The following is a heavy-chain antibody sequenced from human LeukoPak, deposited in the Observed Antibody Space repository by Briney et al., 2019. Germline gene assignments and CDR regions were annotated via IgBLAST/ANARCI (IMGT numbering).Heavy chain of an antibody. V-gene: IGHV3-7*01. J-gene: IGHJ6*02. D-gene: IGHD2-2*02. CDR3: ARVRSTSCYMMDCYYYYGMDV. Sequence: GRSLRLSCAASGFTFSSYWMSWVRQAPGKGLEWVANIKQVGSEKYYVDSVKGRFTISRDNAKNSLYLQMNSLRAKDTPGYYCARVRSTSCYMMDCYYYYGMDVWGQGTTVTVSS. CDR1: GFTFSSYW. CDR2: IKQVGSEK.